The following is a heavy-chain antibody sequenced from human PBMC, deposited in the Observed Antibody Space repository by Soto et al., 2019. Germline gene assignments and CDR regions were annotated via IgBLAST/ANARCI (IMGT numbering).Heavy chain of an antibody. CDR3: AKDWVSGSSPY. Sequence: GGSLRLSCTASGFTFSSHAMSWVRQAPGKQLEWVSAISGSAGLTFYADSVKGRFTISRDNSKNTLYLQMNSLRAEDTAVYYCAKDWVSGSSPYWGQGTLVTVSS. D-gene: IGHD2-15*01. CDR2: ISGSAGLT. V-gene: IGHV3-23*01. CDR1: GFTFSSHA. J-gene: IGHJ4*02.